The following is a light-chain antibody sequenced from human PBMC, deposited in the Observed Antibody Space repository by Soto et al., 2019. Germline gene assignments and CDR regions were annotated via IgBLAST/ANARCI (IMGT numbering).Light chain of an antibody. Sequence: TVVTQSPATLSASPGERATLSCRASQSVVTNVAWYQQKPGQAPRLLIHDSVTRATGVPDRFSGRGYGTDFTLTISSLQSEDFAVYYCQQYNNWPPATFGQGTRVEIK. J-gene: IGKJ1*01. CDR2: DSV. CDR3: QQYNNWPPAT. V-gene: IGKV3-15*01. CDR1: QSVVTN.